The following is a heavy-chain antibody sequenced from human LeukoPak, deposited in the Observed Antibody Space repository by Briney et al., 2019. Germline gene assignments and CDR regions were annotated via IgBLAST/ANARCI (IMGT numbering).Heavy chain of an antibody. J-gene: IGHJ4*02. CDR3: ARSHDHLWGNYPDY. CDR2: IHHDGRI. V-gene: IGHV4/OR15-8*01. D-gene: IGHD3-16*02. Sequence: SETLSLTCDVSGGSIDSTNWWNWVRQPPGKGLEWIGEIHHDGRINYNPSLKSRVTLSVDKSKNQFSLRLHSVTAADTAMYYCARSHDHLWGNYPDYWGQGTLVTVSS. CDR1: GGSIDSTNW.